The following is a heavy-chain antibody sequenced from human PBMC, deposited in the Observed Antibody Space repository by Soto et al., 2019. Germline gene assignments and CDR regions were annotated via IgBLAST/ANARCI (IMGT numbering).Heavy chain of an antibody. D-gene: IGHD1-26*01. Sequence: EVQLLESGGGLVQPGGSLRLSCAASGFTFSSYAMRWVRQAPVKGLEWVSAIRGSGDSTYYADSVKGRFTISRDNSTNTLYLQMHSLRAAATAVYYCARRGSGSYSDYWGQGTLVTVSS. CDR1: GFTFSSYA. CDR2: IRGSGDST. CDR3: ARRGSGSYSDY. J-gene: IGHJ4*02. V-gene: IGHV3-23*01.